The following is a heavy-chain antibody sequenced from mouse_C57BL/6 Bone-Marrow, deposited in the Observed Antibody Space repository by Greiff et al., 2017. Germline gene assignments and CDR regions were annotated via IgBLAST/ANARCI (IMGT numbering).Heavy chain of an antibody. V-gene: IGHV3-4*01. D-gene: IGHD1-1*01. CDR2: ISSSGST. J-gene: IGHJ3*01. CDR3: ARGSYSSSSWFAY. CDR1: GYSITNGNHW. Sequence: ESGPALVKPSQTVSLTCTVTGYSITNGNHWWNWLRPVSGSKLEWIGYISSSGSTDSHPSLKSRISIPRETSKNQLFLQLNSVTTEDIATYYCARGSYSSSSWFAYWGQGTLVTVSA.